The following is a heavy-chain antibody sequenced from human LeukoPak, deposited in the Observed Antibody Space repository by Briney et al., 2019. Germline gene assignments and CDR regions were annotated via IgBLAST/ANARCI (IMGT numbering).Heavy chain of an antibody. CDR2: IYYSGST. Sequence: PSETLSLXCTVPGGSISSYYWSWIRQPPGKGLEWIGYIYYSGSTNYNPSLKSRVTISVDTSRNQFSLKLSSVTAADTAVYYCATGFDAFDIWGQGTMVTVSS. J-gene: IGHJ3*02. CDR1: GGSISSYY. CDR3: ATGFDAFDI. V-gene: IGHV4-59*01.